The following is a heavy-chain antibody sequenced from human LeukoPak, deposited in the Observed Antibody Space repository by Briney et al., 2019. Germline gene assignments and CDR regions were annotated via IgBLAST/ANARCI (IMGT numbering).Heavy chain of an antibody. Sequence: ASVKVSCKASGYTFTSYDINWVRQATGQGLEWMGWMNPNSGNTGYAQKFQGRVTMTRNTSISTAYMELSSLRSEDTAVYYCATAVAGIVVPVYWGQGTLVTVSS. CDR3: ATAVAGIVVPVY. V-gene: IGHV1-8*01. CDR1: GYTFTSYD. D-gene: IGHD6-19*01. J-gene: IGHJ4*02. CDR2: MNPNSGNT.